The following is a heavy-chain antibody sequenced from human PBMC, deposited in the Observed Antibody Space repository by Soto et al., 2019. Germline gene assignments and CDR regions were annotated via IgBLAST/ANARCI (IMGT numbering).Heavy chain of an antibody. J-gene: IGHJ4*02. CDR3: ANRAS. V-gene: IGHV3-23*01. Sequence: EVQLLESGGGLVQPGGSLRLSCAASGFTFTSYAMTWVRQAPGKGLEWVSSISNSGVNTYYADSVRGRFTISRDNSNNTVYLQMNSLRDEHTAVYYCANRASWGQGTLVTVSS. CDR2: ISNSGVNT. CDR1: GFTFTSYA.